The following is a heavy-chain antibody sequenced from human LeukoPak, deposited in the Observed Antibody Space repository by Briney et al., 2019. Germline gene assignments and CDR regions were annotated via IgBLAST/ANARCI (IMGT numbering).Heavy chain of an antibody. J-gene: IGHJ4*02. Sequence: PGGSLRLSCAASGFTFDDYGMSWVRQAPGKGLEWVSGINWNGGSTGYADPVKGRFTISRDNAKNSLYLQMNSLRAEDTALYYCARGYCSSTSCYFDYWGQGTLVTVSS. CDR2: INWNGGST. V-gene: IGHV3-20*04. D-gene: IGHD2-2*01. CDR1: GFTFDDYG. CDR3: ARGYCSSTSCYFDY.